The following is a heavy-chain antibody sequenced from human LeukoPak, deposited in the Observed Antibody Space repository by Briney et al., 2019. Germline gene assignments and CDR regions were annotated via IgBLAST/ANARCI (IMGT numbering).Heavy chain of an antibody. D-gene: IGHD5-12*01. V-gene: IGHV4-34*01. CDR2: INHSGST. CDR1: GGSFSGYY. J-gene: IGHJ4*02. Sequence: TPSETLSLTCAVYGGSFSGYYWSWIRQPPGKGLEWIGEINHSGSTNYNPSLKSRVTTSVDTSKNQFSLKLSSVTAADTAVYYCAILRGYSGYGYWGQGTLVTVSS. CDR3: AILRGYSGYGY.